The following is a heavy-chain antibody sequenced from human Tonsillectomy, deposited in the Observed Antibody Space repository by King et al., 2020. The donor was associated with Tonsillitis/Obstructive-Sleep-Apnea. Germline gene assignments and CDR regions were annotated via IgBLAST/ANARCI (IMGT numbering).Heavy chain of an antibody. D-gene: IGHD2-2*01. J-gene: IGHJ4*02. CDR2: ISSSSSTI. CDR1: GFTFRSYS. Sequence: VQLVESGGGLVLPGGSLRLSCAASGFTFRSYSMNWVRQAPGKGLEWVAYISSSSSTIYYADSVKGRFTIPRDNAKNSLYLKMNSLRDEDTAVYYCARGNCSSTSCSLGYWGQGTLVTVSS. CDR3: ARGNCSSTSCSLGY. V-gene: IGHV3-48*02.